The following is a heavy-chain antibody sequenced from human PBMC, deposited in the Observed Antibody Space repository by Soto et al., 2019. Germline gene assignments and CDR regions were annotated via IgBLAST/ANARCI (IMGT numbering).Heavy chain of an antibody. V-gene: IGHV4-61*01. D-gene: IGHD1-26*01. J-gene: IGHJ5*02. CDR2: IYYSGTT. CDR3: ERETGGNKFAP. CDR1: GGSVSSCSYY. Sequence: SEALSLTCTVSGGSVSSCSYYWCWIRQPPGQGLEWIGYIYYSGTTNYNPSLKSRVTISLHTSKNQFSLRLSSVTAVDTAGQDGERETGGNKFAPWGQGVLVTVSS.